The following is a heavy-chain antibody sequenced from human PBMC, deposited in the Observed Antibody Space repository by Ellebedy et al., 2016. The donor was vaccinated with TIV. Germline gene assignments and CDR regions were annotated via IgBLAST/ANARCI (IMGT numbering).Heavy chain of an antibody. V-gene: IGHV3-23*01. D-gene: IGHD3-10*01. CDR3: ARGGTTMIRGVDY. J-gene: IGHJ4*02. CDR1: GFTFSSYG. CDR2: ISGSGGST. Sequence: GGSLRLXXAASGFTFSSYGMHWVRQAPGKGLEWLSSISGSGGSTFYADSVKGRFTISRDNSKNTLYLQMNSLRAEDTAVYYCARGGTTMIRGVDYWGQGTLVSVSS.